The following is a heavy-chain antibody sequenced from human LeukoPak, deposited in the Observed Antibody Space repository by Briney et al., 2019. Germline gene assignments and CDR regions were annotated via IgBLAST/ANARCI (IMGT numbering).Heavy chain of an antibody. CDR2: IIPIFGTA. CDR3: ARGETVGAIGDYYYYYYMDV. V-gene: IGHV1-69*05. D-gene: IGHD1-26*01. CDR1: GGTFSSYA. J-gene: IGHJ6*03. Sequence: SVKVSCKASGGTFSSYAISWVRQAPGQGLEWMGGIIPIFGTANYAQKFQGRVTITTDESTSTAYMELSSLRSEDTAVYYCARGETVGAIGDYYYYYYMDVWGKGTTVTVSS.